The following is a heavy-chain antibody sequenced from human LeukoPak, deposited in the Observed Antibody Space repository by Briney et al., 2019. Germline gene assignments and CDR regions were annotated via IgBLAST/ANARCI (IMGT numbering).Heavy chain of an antibody. CDR3: ARGLVGLRPHAGVFQI. D-gene: IGHD1-26*01. CDR2: IYSNGKT. V-gene: IGHV4-59*01. Sequence: PSETLSLTCIVSGGSFSSSYWSWIRQPPGKGLEWIAYIYSNGKTNSNPSLKSRVTIAVDTSQSQFSLKLSSVTAADTAVYYCARGLVGLRPHAGVFQIWGQGTKVTVSS. CDR1: GGSFSSSY. J-gene: IGHJ3*02.